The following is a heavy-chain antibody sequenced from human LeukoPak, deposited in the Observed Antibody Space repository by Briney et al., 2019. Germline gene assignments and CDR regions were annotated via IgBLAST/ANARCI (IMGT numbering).Heavy chain of an antibody. CDR1: GYTFTSYY. CDR3: ERENATLDALLGFDY. V-gene: IGHV1-46*01. D-gene: IGHD3-9*01. Sequence: ASVKVSCKASGYTFTSYYMHWVRQAPGQGLEWMGIINPSGGSTSYAQKFQGRVTMTRDTSTSPVYMELSSLRSEDTAVYYCERENATLDALLGFDYGGQGNLVTVSS. J-gene: IGHJ4*02. CDR2: INPSGGST.